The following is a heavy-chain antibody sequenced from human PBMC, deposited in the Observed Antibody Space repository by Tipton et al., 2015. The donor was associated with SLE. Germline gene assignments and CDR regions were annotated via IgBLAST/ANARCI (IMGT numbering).Heavy chain of an antibody. CDR1: GGSFSGYH. V-gene: IGHV4-34*01. D-gene: IGHD6-13*01. CDR3: ARVAGIAAAGYFDY. J-gene: IGHJ4*02. Sequence: TLSLTCAVYGGSFSGYHWSWIRQPPGKGLEWIGEINHSGSTNYNPSLKSRVTISVDTSKNQFSLKLSSVTAADTAVYYCARVAGIAAAGYFDYWGQGTLVTVSS. CDR2: INHSGST.